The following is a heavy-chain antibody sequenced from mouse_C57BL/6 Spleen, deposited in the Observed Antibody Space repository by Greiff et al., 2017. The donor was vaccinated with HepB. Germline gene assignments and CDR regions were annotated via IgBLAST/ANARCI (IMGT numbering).Heavy chain of an antibody. Sequence: QVQLQQPGAKLVKPGASVKVSCKASGYTFTSYWMHWVKQRPGQGLEWIGRIHPSDSDTNYNQKFKGKATLTVDKSSSTAYMQLSSLTSEDSAVYYCAIIYYDYFSFAYWGQGTLVTVSA. CDR2: IHPSDSDT. V-gene: IGHV1-74*01. CDR3: AIIYYDYFSFAY. D-gene: IGHD2-4*01. CDR1: GYTFTSYW. J-gene: IGHJ3*01.